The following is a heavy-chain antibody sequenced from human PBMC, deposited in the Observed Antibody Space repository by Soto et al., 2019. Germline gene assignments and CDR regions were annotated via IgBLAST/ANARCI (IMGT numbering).Heavy chain of an antibody. CDR3: ARDRGGYSYGYSHDAFDI. CDR1: GGSISFYY. V-gene: IGHV4-4*07. CDR2: LYTSGSA. Sequence: QVQLQESGPGLVKPSETLSLTCIVSGGSISFYYWSWIRQPAGKGLEWIGRLYTSGSANYNPSLNSRVTMSVDTSKNHFSLKLSSVTAADTAVYYCARDRGGYSYGYSHDAFDIWGQGTMVTVSS. D-gene: IGHD5-18*01. J-gene: IGHJ3*02.